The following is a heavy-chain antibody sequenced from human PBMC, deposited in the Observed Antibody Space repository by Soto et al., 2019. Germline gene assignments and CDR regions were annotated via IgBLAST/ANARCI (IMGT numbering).Heavy chain of an antibody. CDR3: TRGASRDSSARGWFDP. V-gene: IGHV3-21*01. D-gene: IGHD6-13*01. Sequence: GGSLRLSCAASGFTFRSFTMNWVRQAPGKGLEWVSTISSNSAYIYYTDALRGRFTISRDNAKNSLHLQMNSLRAEDTAVYYCTRGASRDSSARGWFDPWGPGTLVTVSS. J-gene: IGHJ5*02. CDR2: ISSNSAYI. CDR1: GFTFRSFT.